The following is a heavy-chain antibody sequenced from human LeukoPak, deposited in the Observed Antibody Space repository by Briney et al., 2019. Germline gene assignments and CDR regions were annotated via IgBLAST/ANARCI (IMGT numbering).Heavy chain of an antibody. D-gene: IGHD3-9*01. CDR2: IYTTGNT. Sequence: SETLSLTCTVSGDSINSGTSYWSWIRQPAGKGLDWIGRIYTTGNTNYNPSLCRRVTISVDTSKNQFSLKLNSVTAADTAVYYCARDYDVLTAYPPTQLFDPWGQGTLVTVSS. J-gene: IGHJ5*02. CDR1: GDSINSGTSY. V-gene: IGHV4-61*02. CDR3: ARDYDVLTAYPPTQLFDP.